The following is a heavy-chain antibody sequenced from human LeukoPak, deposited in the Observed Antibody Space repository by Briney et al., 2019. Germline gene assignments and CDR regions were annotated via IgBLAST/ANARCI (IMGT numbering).Heavy chain of an antibody. D-gene: IGHD2-21*02. CDR3: VTMELTFCGGDCESEQFQA. J-gene: IGHJ1*01. CDR2: ISDDGRRK. Sequence: GGSLRLSCAASGFTFSSYTLHWVRQAPGKGLEWVALISDDGRRKDYVDSVKGRFSISRVNSKNTMYLQMNNPRPEDTAVYYCVTMELTFCGGDCESEQFQAWGQGTLVIVSS. V-gene: IGHV3-30*01. CDR1: GFTFSSYT.